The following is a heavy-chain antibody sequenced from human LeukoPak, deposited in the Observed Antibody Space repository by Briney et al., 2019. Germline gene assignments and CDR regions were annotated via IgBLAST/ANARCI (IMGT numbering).Heavy chain of an antibody. Sequence: GGSLRLSCAASGFTVSSNYMSWVRQATGKGLGWVSVIYSGGSTYYADSVKGRFTISRDNSKNTLYLQMNSLRAEDTAVYYCAREGPYCSGGSCYRVDYWGQGTLVTVSS. CDR1: GFTVSSNY. CDR3: AREGPYCSGGSCYRVDY. V-gene: IGHV3-53*01. CDR2: IYSGGST. J-gene: IGHJ4*02. D-gene: IGHD2-15*01.